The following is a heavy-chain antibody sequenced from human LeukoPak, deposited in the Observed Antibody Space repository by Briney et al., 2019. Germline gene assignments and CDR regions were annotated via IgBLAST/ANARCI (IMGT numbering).Heavy chain of an antibody. CDR3: ARGEMATITESIDY. J-gene: IGHJ4*02. CDR2: ITGRSDFI. V-gene: IGHV3-21*01. D-gene: IGHD5-24*01. Sequence: GGSLRLSCAASGFTFSTYSMIWVRQAPGKGGEGGAGITGRSDFIYYADSVKGRLTISRDNAQTSLYLQMNSLRAEDTAVYYCARGEMATITESIDYWGQGTLVTVSS. CDR1: GFTFSTYS.